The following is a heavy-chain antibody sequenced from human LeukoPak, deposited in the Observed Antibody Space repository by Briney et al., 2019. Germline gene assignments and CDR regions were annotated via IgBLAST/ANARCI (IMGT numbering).Heavy chain of an antibody. Sequence: PGGSLRLSCAASGFIFSSYWMSWVRQAPGKGLEWVAHIKPDESEKYYVDSVKGRFSISRDNAKTSLYLQMDSLGAEDTAVYYCARGIWFGELLWGAFDSWGQGALVTVSS. CDR2: IKPDESEK. V-gene: IGHV3-7*01. CDR1: GFIFSSYW. D-gene: IGHD3-10*01. J-gene: IGHJ4*02. CDR3: ARGIWFGELLWGAFDS.